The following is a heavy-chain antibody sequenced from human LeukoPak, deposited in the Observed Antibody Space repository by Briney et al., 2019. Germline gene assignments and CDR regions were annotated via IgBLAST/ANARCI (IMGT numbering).Heavy chain of an antibody. CDR3: AKSNGYGLIDI. V-gene: IGHV4-39*07. CDR1: GVSISSSNSY. J-gene: IGHJ3*02. CDR2: IFYTGST. D-gene: IGHD3-10*01. Sequence: SETLSLTCTVSGVSISSSNSYWGWIRQPPGKALEWIGNIFYTGSTYYSPSLKSRVTISLDTSRNQFSLRLNSVTAADTAVYCAKSNGYGLIDIWGQGTMVTVSS.